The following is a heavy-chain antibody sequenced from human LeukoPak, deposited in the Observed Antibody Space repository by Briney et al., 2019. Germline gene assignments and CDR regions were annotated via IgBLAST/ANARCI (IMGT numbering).Heavy chain of an antibody. D-gene: IGHD3-22*01. CDR2: INPNSGGT. CDR3: AAVPYYYDSSGYFH. CDR1: GYTFTGYY. V-gene: IGHV1-2*02. Sequence: ASVKVSCKASGYTFTGYYMHWVRQAPGQGLEWMGWINPNSGGTNYAQKFQGRVTMTRDTSISTAYMELSSLRSEDTAVYYCAAVPYYYDSSGYFHWGQGTLVTVSS. J-gene: IGHJ4*02.